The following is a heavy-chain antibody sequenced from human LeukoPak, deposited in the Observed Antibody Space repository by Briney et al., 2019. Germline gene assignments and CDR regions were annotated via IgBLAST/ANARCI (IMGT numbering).Heavy chain of an antibody. J-gene: IGHJ3*02. CDR2: ISSSSSTI. V-gene: IGHV3-48*01. Sequence: GGSLRLSCAASGFTFSSYSMNWVRQAPGKGLEWVSYISSSSSTIYYADSVKGRFTISRDNAKNSLYLQMNSLRAEDTAVYYCAREEGGYDAFDIRGQGTMVTVSS. CDR3: AREEGGYDAFDI. CDR1: GFTFSSYS. D-gene: IGHD3-16*01.